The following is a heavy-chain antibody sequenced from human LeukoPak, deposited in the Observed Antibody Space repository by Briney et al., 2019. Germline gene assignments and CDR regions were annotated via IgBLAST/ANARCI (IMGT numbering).Heavy chain of an antibody. CDR2: ISYDGSNK. CDR1: GFTFSSYA. J-gene: IGHJ4*02. V-gene: IGHV3-30-3*01. D-gene: IGHD3-3*01. CDR3: ARKTIRFLEWSLDY. Sequence: GGSLRLSCAASGFTFSSYAMHWVRQAPGKGLEWVAVISYDGSNKYYADSVKGRFTISRDNSKNTLYLQMNNLRAEDTAVYYCARKTIRFLEWSLDYWGQGTLVTVSS.